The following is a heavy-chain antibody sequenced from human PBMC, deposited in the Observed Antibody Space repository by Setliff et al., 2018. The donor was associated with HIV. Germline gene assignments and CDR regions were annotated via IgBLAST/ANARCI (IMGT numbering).Heavy chain of an antibody. CDR1: GYTFINNY. J-gene: IGHJ4*02. CDR3: ARGVKGIATTGKYYFDY. Sequence: GASVKVSCKASGYTFINNYIHWVRQAPGQGLEWVGRINPDSRGTNYAQTFQGRVTMTRDTSVSTAYMELSRLKSDDTAVFYCARGVKGIATTGKYYFDYWGQGTLVTVS. V-gene: IGHV1-2*06. CDR2: INPDSRGT. D-gene: IGHD6-13*01.